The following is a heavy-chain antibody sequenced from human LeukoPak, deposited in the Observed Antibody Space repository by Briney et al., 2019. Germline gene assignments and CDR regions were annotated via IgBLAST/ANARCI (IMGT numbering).Heavy chain of an antibody. CDR3: AKGSSYYGSGSHFDY. D-gene: IGHD3-10*01. CDR2: ISGSGSIT. J-gene: IGHJ4*02. Sequence: PGGSLRLSCAASGFIFSSYAMNWVRQAPGKGLEWVSAISGSGSITYYADSVKGRFTISRDNSKNTLYLQMNSLRAEDTAVYYCAKGSSYYGSGSHFDYWGQGTLVTVSS. V-gene: IGHV3-23*01. CDR1: GFIFSSYA.